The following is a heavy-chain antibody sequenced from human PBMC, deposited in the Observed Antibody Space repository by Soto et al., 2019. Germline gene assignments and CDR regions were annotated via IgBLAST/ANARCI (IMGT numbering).Heavy chain of an antibody. CDR2: IPQDGVDG. Sequence: GGSLRLSCEVSGFTFSMYSMSWVRQSPGKGLEWVAKIPQDGVDGHYADSVKGRFTISRDNGKNSLYLQMNSLRAEDTAVYYCARGNTAMVPFDYWGQGTLVTSPQ. CDR1: GFTFSMYS. V-gene: IGHV3-7*03. CDR3: ARGNTAMVPFDY. D-gene: IGHD5-18*01. J-gene: IGHJ4*02.